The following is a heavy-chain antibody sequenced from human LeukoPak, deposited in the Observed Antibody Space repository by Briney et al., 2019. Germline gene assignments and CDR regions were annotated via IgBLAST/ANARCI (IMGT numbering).Heavy chain of an antibody. CDR1: GGSFSGYY. Sequence: PSETLSLTCAVYGGSFSGYYWSWIRQPPGKGLEWIGEINHRGSTNYNPSLKSRVTISVGTSKNQFSLKLSSVTAADTAVYYCATCRYCSRSSEFDPWGQGTLVTVSS. CDR2: INHRGST. V-gene: IGHV4-34*01. CDR3: ATCRYCSRSSEFDP. J-gene: IGHJ5*02. D-gene: IGHD2-2*01.